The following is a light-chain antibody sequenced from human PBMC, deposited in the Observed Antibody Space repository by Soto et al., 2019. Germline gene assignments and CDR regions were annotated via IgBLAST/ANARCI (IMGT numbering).Light chain of an antibody. J-gene: IGKJ4*01. CDR2: GAS. CDR1: QSVSTN. V-gene: IGKV3-15*01. CDR3: QQYKA. Sequence: EIVMTQSPATLSVSPGERATLSCRASQSVSTNLAWYQQKPGQAPRLLIYGASTRATGIPARFSGSGSGTEFTHTLSSMQSEDFAVYYCQQYKAFGGGTKVEIK.